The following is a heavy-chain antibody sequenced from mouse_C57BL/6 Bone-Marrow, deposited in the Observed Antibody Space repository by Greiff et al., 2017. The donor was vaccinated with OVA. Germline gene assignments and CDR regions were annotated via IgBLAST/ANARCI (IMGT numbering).Heavy chain of an antibody. Sequence: EVQLQQSGPELVKPGASVKISCKASGYTFTDYYMNWVKQSHGKSLEWIGDINPNNGGTSYNQKFTGKATLTVDKSSSTAYMELRSPTSEDSAFYYCARYYGSSIYYAMDYWGQGTSVTVSS. CDR3: ARYYGSSIYYAMDY. D-gene: IGHD1-1*01. CDR1: GYTFTDYY. V-gene: IGHV1-26*01. CDR2: INPNNGGT. J-gene: IGHJ4*01.